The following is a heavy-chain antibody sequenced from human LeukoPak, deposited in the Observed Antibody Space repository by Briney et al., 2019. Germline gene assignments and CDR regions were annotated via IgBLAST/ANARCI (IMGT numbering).Heavy chain of an antibody. J-gene: IGHJ4*02. V-gene: IGHV3-23*01. CDR3: AKKGGSNGYYFDY. CDR1: GFPFSSYA. Sequence: GGSLRLSCAASGFPFSSYAMSWVRQAPGKVLEWVSAIIGSGGSTYYADSVKGRFTISRDNSKNTLYLQMNSLRAEDTAVYYCAKKGGSNGYYFDYWGQGTLVTVSS. D-gene: IGHD3-16*01. CDR2: IIGSGGST.